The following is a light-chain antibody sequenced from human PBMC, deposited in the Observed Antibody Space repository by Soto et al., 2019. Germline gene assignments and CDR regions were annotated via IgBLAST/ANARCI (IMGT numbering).Light chain of an antibody. CDR1: SSDVGGYNY. Sequence: QSVLTQPASVSGSPGQSITISCTGTSSDVGGYNYVSWYQQHPGKAPKLMIYDVSNRPSGFSNRFSGSKSGNTASLTISGLQAEYEADYYCSSYTSSSTLLYVFGTGTKLTVL. V-gene: IGLV2-14*01. CDR2: DVS. J-gene: IGLJ1*01. CDR3: SSYTSSSTLLYV.